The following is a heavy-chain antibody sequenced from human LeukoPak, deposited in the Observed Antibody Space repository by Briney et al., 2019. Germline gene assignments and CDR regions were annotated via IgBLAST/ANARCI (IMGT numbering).Heavy chain of an antibody. J-gene: IGHJ6*04. D-gene: IGHD6-13*01. CDR2: ISAYNGNT. Sequence: ASLKVSCKASGYTFTSYGISWVRQAPGQGLGWMGWISAYNGNTNYAQKLQGRVTMTTDTSTSTAYMELRSLRSDDTAVYYCARDGRLGQAPWYLYYYYGMDVWGKGTTVTVSS. CDR1: GYTFTSYG. V-gene: IGHV1-18*04. CDR3: ARDGRLGQAPWYLYYYYGMDV.